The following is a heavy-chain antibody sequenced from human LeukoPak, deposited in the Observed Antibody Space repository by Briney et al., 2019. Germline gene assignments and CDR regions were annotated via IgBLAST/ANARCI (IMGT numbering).Heavy chain of an antibody. D-gene: IGHD6-13*01. J-gene: IGHJ1*01. V-gene: IGHV4-59*01. CDR1: GGSIISYY. CDR2: IYNSGTI. Sequence: PSETLSLTCSVSGGSIISYYWNWIRQSPGKRLEWIGHIYNSGTIRYNPSLMSRVTISIDTSKNQFSLKLNSVTAADTGVYYCARAQRAAAGPQYFQHWGQGTLVTVSS. CDR3: ARAQRAAAGPQYFQH.